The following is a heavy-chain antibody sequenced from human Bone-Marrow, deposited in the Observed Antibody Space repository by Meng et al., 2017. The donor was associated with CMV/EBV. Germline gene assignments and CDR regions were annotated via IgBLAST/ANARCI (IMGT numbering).Heavy chain of an antibody. Sequence: GSGFDFSSYAMTGVRQAPGRGVEGVSGSGSSGSMTHYAGSVKGRFTISRDNSKNTLFLEMNSLRAEDTAVYYCAKGGYSTSWWDLAYWGQGTLVTVSS. D-gene: IGHD6-13*01. J-gene: IGHJ4*02. CDR2: SGSSGSMT. CDR1: GFDFSSYA. V-gene: IGHV3-23*05. CDR3: AKGGYSTSWWDLAY.